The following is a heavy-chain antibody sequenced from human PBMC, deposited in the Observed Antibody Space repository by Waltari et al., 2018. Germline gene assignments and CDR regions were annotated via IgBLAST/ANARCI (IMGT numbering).Heavy chain of an antibody. V-gene: IGHV1-69*11. CDR2: IIPILGTT. CDR1: GCTVNIYT. CDR3: AREGSGWHNGHNWFDP. D-gene: IGHD6-19*01. J-gene: IGHJ5*02. Sequence: QGQLVQSGAEVKKPGSSVKVSCTASGCTVNIYTFIWVRQAPGQGLEGMGRIIPILGTTNYAQKFLDRVSISADEYTSTVYMEVNSLRFEDTAVYYCAREGSGWHNGHNWFDPWGQGTLVTVSS.